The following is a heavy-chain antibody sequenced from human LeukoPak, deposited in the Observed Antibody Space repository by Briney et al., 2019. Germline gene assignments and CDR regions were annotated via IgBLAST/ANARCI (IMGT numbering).Heavy chain of an antibody. CDR3: ARDGQLANFDY. CDR2: IIPIFGTA. J-gene: IGHJ4*02. Sequence: SVKVSCKASGGTFSSYAISWVRQAPGQGLEWMGGIIPIFGTANYAQKYQGRVTITADESTSTAFMELSRLTSDDTAFYYCARDGQLANFDYWGQGTLVTVSS. V-gene: IGHV1-69*13. CDR1: GGTFSSYA. D-gene: IGHD6-6*01.